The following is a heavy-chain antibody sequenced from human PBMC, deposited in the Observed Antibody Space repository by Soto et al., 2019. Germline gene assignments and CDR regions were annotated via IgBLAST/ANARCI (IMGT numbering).Heavy chain of an antibody. J-gene: IGHJ4*02. V-gene: IGHV3-30-3*01. CDR2: ISYDGSNK. CDR3: AADTVGTGSY. CDR1: GFTFSSYA. Sequence: GGSLRLSCAASGFTFSSYAMHWVRQAPGKGLEWVAVISYDGSNKYYADSVKGRFTISRDNSKNTLYLQMNSLRAEDTAVYYCAADTVGTGSYWGQGLLVTVSS. D-gene: IGHD2-21*02.